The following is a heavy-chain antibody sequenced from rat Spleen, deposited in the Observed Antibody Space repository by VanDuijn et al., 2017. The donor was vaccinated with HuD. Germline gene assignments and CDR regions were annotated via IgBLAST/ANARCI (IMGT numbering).Heavy chain of an antibody. J-gene: IGHJ2*01. D-gene: IGHD1-3*01. CDR1: GFTFSDYY. Sequence: EVQLVESGGGLVQPGRSLKLSCAASGFTFSDYYMAWVRQAPKKGLEWVASISYEGSSTYDGDSVKGRFTISRDNAKSTLYLQMDSLRSEDTATYYCARQSYDYWGQGVMVTVSS. CDR2: ISYEGSST. V-gene: IGHV5-22*01. CDR3: ARQSYDY.